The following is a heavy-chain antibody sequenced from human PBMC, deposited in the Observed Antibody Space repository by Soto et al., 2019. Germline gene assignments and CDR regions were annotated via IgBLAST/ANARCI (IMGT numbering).Heavy chain of an antibody. V-gene: IGHV4-38-2*02. D-gene: IGHD4-17*01. CDR2: ISHTGTT. CDR3: ARVTMVIRDSDHFGVDV. J-gene: IGHJ6*02. CDR1: GFPISSPYS. Sequence: PSETLSLTCLVPGFPISSPYSWGWIRQPPGKGRVWIGSISHTGTTSYSPSLTSRVSISVDTSKNQVSLELTSVTAADTAVYFCARVTMVIRDSDHFGVDVWGHGTTVTVS.